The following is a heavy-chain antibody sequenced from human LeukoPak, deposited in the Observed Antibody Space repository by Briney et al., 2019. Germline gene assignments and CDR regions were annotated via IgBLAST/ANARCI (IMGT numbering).Heavy chain of an antibody. V-gene: IGHV3-48*02. CDR1: GFTFSSYG. J-gene: IGHJ4*02. CDR3: ARARGYNHGPQDYYFDY. CDR2: IRSSSSTM. Sequence: GGSLRLPCAASGFTFSSYGMTWVRQAPGKGLEWVSYIRSSSSTMYYADSVKGRFTISRDNAKSSLYLQMSSLRDEDTAVYYCARARGYNHGPQDYYFDYWGQGTLVTVSS. D-gene: IGHD5-18*01.